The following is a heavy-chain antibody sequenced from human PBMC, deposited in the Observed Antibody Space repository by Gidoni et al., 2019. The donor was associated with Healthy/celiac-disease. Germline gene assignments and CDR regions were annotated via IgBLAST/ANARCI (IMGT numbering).Heavy chain of an antibody. CDR1: GFTLRDYY. CDR2: ISSSGSTI. Sequence: QVQLVESGGGLVKPGGSLRLSCAASGFTLRDYYMRGIRQAQGKGLEWVSYISSSGSTIDDADSVKGRFTISRDNAKNSLYLQNNSLRAEDTAVYYCARAGDIVVVVAAEDYWGQGTLVTVSS. CDR3: ARAGDIVVVVAAEDY. D-gene: IGHD2-15*01. J-gene: IGHJ4*02. V-gene: IGHV3-11*01.